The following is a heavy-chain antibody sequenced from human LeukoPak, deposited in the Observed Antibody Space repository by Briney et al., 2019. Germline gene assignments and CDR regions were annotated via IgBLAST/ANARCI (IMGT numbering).Heavy chain of an antibody. V-gene: IGHV1-24*01. J-gene: IGHJ4*02. D-gene: IGHD2-15*01. CDR3: ATGIEDCSGGSCYPQFDY. CDR2: FDPEDGET. Sequence: ASVKVSCKASGGTFSSYAISWVRQAPGKGLEWMGGFDPEDGETIYAQKFQGRVTMTEDTSTDTAYMELSSLRSEDTAVYYCATGIEDCSGGSCYPQFDYWGQGTLVTVSP. CDR1: GGTFSSYA.